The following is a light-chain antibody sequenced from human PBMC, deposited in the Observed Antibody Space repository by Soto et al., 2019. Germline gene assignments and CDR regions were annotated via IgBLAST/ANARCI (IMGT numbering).Light chain of an antibody. CDR1: QSVSSSY. CDR2: GAS. Sequence: EIVLTQSPGTLSLSAGERATLSCRASQSVSSSYLACYQQPPRQPPRLLIYGASSRPTSIPDRFSGSGSGTDFPLTISRLEPEDFAVYYCQQYGRSSTFGQGTRLEI. J-gene: IGKJ5*01. CDR3: QQYGRSST. V-gene: IGKV3-20*01.